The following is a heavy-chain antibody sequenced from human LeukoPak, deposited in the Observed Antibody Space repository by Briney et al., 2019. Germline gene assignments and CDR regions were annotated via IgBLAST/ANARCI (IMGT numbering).Heavy chain of an antibody. J-gene: IGHJ4*02. CDR2: IYYSGST. V-gene: IGHV4-30-4*08. D-gene: IGHD2-2*01. CDR1: GGSISSGDYY. Sequence: SETLFLTCTASGGSISSGDYYWSWIRQPPGKGLEWIGYIYYSGSTYYNPPLKSRVTISVDTSKNQFSLKLSSVTAADTAVYYCARVSSEGYCSSTSCLGPLDYWGQGTLVTVSS. CDR3: ARVSSEGYCSSTSCLGPLDY.